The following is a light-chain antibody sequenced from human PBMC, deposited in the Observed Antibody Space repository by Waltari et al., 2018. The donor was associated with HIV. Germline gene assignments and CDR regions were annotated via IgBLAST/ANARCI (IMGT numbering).Light chain of an antibody. CDR3: QHYDNWPPWT. CDR1: QGVSSK. Sequence: EIVMTQSPATLSASPGERATLSCRASQGVSSKLAWYQQKPGQAPRLLIYDASTRATGIPDRFSGSGAETEFTLTISSLQSEDFAVYYCQHYDNWPPWTFGQGTKLDIK. CDR2: DAS. J-gene: IGKJ1*01. V-gene: IGKV3-15*01.